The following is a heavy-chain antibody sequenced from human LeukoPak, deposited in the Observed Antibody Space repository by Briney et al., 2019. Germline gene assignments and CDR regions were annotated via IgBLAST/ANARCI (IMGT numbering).Heavy chain of an antibody. CDR2: ISAYNGNT. CDR3: ARVPPYSSGWYNPYYYYGMDV. Sequence: VASVKVSCKASGYTFTSYGISLVRQAPGQGLEWMEWISAYNGNTNYAQKLQGRVTMTTDTSTSTAYMELRSLRSDDTAVYYCARVPPYSSGWYNPYYYYGMDVWGQGTTVTVSS. D-gene: IGHD6-19*01. CDR1: GYTFTSYG. V-gene: IGHV1-18*01. J-gene: IGHJ6*02.